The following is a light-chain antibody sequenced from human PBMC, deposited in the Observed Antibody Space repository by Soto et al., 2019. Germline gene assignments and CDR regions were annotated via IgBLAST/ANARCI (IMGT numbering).Light chain of an antibody. CDR3: SSYTSSSTGYV. CDR2: EVS. J-gene: IGLJ1*01. V-gene: IGLV2-14*01. CDR1: SSDVGGYNY. Sequence: QSALTQPASVSGPPGQSITISCTGTSSDVGGYNYVSWYQQHPGKAPKLMIYEVSNRPSGVSNRFSGSKSGNTASLTISGLQAEDEADYYCSSYTSSSTGYVFGTGTKVTVL.